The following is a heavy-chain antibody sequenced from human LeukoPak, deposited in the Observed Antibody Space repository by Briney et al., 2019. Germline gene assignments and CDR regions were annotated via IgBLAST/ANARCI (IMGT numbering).Heavy chain of an antibody. CDR3: ARGRPPGVWEYYYYMDV. Sequence: EASVKVSCKDSGGTFSSYAMSWVRQAPGQGLEWMGGVIPILGTANYAQKFQGRVTITADESTSTAYMELSSLRSEDTAVYYCARGRPPGVWEYYYYMDVWGKGTTVTVSS. CDR1: GGTFSSYA. D-gene: IGHD1-26*01. J-gene: IGHJ6*03. CDR2: VIPILGTA. V-gene: IGHV1-69*01.